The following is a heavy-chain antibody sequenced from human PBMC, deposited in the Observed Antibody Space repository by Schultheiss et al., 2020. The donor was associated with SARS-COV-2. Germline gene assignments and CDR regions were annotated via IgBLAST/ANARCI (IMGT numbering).Heavy chain of an antibody. Sequence: GGSLRLSCAASGFTFSGSAMHWVRQASGKGLEWVGRIRSKANSYATAYAASVKGRFTISRDNAKNTLYLQMNSLRTEDTAVYYCARDPDSDGTDYWGQGTLVTVSS. V-gene: IGHV3-73*01. CDR1: GFTFSGSA. D-gene: IGHD1-26*01. CDR2: IRSKANSYAT. J-gene: IGHJ4*02. CDR3: ARDPDSDGTDY.